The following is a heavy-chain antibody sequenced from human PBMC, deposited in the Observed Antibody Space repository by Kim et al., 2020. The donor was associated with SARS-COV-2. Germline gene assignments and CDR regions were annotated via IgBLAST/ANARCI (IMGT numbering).Heavy chain of an antibody. CDR3: AKRKSNNWSFFDY. CDR2: VSGSGGST. J-gene: IGHJ4*02. CDR1: GFTFSSYA. D-gene: IGHD1-1*01. V-gene: IGHV3-23*01. Sequence: GGSLRLSCAASGFTFSSYAMSWVRQAPGKGPEWVSLVSGSGGSTYHADSVKGRFAITRDNSKKTLYLQMNSLRAEDTALYYCAKRKSNNWSFFDYWGQGTLVTGTS.